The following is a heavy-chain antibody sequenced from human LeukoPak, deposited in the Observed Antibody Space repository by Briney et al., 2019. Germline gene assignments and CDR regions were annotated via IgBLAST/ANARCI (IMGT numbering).Heavy chain of an antibody. Sequence: ASVKVSCKASGHTFINYGISWVRQAPGQGLEWMGWISAYNGNTNYAQKLQGRVTMTTDTSTSTAYMELRSLRSDDTAVYYCARAICGSTSCYAGYDAFDIWGQGTMVTVSS. D-gene: IGHD2-2*01. J-gene: IGHJ3*02. V-gene: IGHV1-18*01. CDR1: GHTFINYG. CDR3: ARAICGSTSCYAGYDAFDI. CDR2: ISAYNGNT.